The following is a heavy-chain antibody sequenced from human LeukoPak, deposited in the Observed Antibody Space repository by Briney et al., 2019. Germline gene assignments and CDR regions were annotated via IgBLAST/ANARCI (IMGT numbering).Heavy chain of an antibody. J-gene: IGHJ6*03. Sequence: PSETLSLTCTVSGGSISSSSYYWGWIRRPPGKGLEWIGSIYYSGSTYYNPSLKSRVTISVDTSKNQFSLKLSSVTAADTAVYYCAKGYGWEASYYYYYMDVWGKGTTVTISS. V-gene: IGHV4-39*01. D-gene: IGHD1-26*01. CDR3: AKGYGWEASYYYYYMDV. CDR2: IYYSGST. CDR1: GGSISSSSYY.